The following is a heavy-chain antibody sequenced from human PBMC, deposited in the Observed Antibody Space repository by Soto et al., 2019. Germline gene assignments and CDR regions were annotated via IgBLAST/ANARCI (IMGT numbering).Heavy chain of an antibody. CDR3: AKGMNIRGGYDYLDY. CDR2: ISGSGGST. Sequence: GGSLRLSCAASGFTFSSYAMSWVRQAPGKGLEWVSAISGSGGSTYYADSVKGRFTISRDNSKNTLYLQMNSLRAEDTAVYYCAKGMNIRGGYDYLDYWGQGTLVTVSS. V-gene: IGHV3-23*01. D-gene: IGHD5-12*01. CDR1: GFTFSSYA. J-gene: IGHJ4*02.